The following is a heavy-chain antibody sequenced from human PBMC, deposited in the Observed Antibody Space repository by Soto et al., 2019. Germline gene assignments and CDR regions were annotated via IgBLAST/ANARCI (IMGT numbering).Heavy chain of an antibody. D-gene: IGHD2-15*01. CDR2: IYYSGST. V-gene: IGHV4-59*08. Sequence: SETLSLTCTVSGGSISGYYWSWIRLPPGKGLEWIGYIYYSGSTNYNPSLKSRVTMSVDKSKNQFSLNLSSVTAADTAVYYCARLIGYCSAASCSGHWGQGILVTVSS. CDR3: ARLIGYCSAASCSGH. CDR1: GGSISGYY. J-gene: IGHJ4*02.